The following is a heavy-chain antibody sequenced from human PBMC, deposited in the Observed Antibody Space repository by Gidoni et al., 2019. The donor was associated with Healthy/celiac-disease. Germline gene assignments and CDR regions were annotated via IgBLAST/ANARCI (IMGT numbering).Heavy chain of an antibody. CDR1: GFTFSSYS. CDR3: ARDLKCVAVGGGY. D-gene: IGHD6-19*01. CDR2: ISSSSIYI. J-gene: IGHJ4*02. Sequence: EVQLVESGGGLVKHGGSLRLSCAASGFTFSSYSMNWVRQAPGKVRGWVSSISSSSIYIYYADSVKGRFTISRDNANNSLYLQINSLRAEDTAVYYCARDLKCVAVGGGYWGQGTLVTVSS. V-gene: IGHV3-21*01.